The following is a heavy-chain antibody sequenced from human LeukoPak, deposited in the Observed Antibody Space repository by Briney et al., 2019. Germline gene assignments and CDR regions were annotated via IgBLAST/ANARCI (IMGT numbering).Heavy chain of an antibody. J-gene: IGHJ4*02. V-gene: IGHV3-23*01. CDR2: ISGSGGST. Sequence: GGSLRLSCAASGFTFSSYAMSWVRQAPGKGLEWVSAISGSGGSTYYADSVKGRFTISRDNSKNTLYLQMNSLRAEDTAVYYCAKVSGIAAAGTRHFDYWGQRTLVTVSS. CDR3: AKVSGIAAAGTRHFDY. CDR1: GFTFSSYA. D-gene: IGHD6-13*01.